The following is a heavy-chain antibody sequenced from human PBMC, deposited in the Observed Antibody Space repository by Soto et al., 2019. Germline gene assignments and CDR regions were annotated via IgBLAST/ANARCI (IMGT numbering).Heavy chain of an antibody. CDR3: AKDYGGNSGYFDY. CDR1: GFTFSSYA. V-gene: IGHV3-23*01. CDR2: ISGSGGST. D-gene: IGHD4-17*01. J-gene: IGHJ4*02. Sequence: EVQLLESGGGLVQPGGSLRLSCAASGFTFSSYAMSWVRQAPGKGLEWVSAISGSGGSTYYADSVKGRFTISRDNSKNPLYLQMNSLRAEDTAVYYCAKDYGGNSGYFDYWGQGTLVTVSS.